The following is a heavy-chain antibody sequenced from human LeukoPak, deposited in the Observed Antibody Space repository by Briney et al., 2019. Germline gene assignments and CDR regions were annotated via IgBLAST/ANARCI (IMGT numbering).Heavy chain of an antibody. D-gene: IGHD2-8*01. Sequence: SETLSLICTVSGASISSSNWNWIRQAPGKGLQWMGYITFSGGTNYNPSLGSRVTISLDMSKNQFSLKLTSVTAADTAIYYCARDSVYATNWYDPWGQGTLVTVSS. V-gene: IGHV4-59*01. CDR3: ARDSVYATNWYDP. CDR1: GASISSSN. CDR2: ITFSGGT. J-gene: IGHJ5*02.